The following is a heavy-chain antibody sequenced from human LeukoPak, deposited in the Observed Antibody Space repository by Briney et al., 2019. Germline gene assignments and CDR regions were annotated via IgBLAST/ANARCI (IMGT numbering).Heavy chain of an antibody. CDR2: MNPNSGNT. V-gene: IGHV1-8*01. CDR3: ARAGDIVATINYYYYYMDV. D-gene: IGHD5-12*01. J-gene: IGHJ6*03. CDR1: GYTFTSYD. Sequence: ASVKVSRKASGYTFTSYDINWVRQATGQGLEWMGWMNPNSGNTGYAQKFQGRVTMTRNTSISTAYMELSSLRSEDTAVYYCARAGDIVATINYYYYYMDVWGKGTTVTISS.